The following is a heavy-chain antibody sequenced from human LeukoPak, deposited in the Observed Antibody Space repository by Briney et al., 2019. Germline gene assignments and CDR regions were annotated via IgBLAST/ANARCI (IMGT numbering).Heavy chain of an antibody. Sequence: GGSLRLSCAASGFTFSSYTIHWVRQPPGKGLEWVAVISFDGSNKYYADSVKGRFTISRDNSKNTLYLQMNSLRAEDAAVYYCAREELGSSLGFDPWGQGTLVTVSS. CDR3: AREELGSSLGFDP. CDR1: GFTFSSYT. CDR2: ISFDGSNK. D-gene: IGHD3-16*01. V-gene: IGHV3-30-3*01. J-gene: IGHJ5*02.